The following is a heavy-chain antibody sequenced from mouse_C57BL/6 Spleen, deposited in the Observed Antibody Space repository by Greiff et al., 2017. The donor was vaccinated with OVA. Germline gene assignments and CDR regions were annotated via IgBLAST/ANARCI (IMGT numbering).Heavy chain of an antibody. CDR3: ARDTVVPYFDV. V-gene: IGHV1-82*01. D-gene: IGHD1-1*01. J-gene: IGHJ1*03. CDR1: GYAFSSSW. Sequence: QVQLKESGPELVKPGASVKISCKASGYAFSSSWMNWVKQRPGKGLEWIGRIYPGDGDTNYNGKFKGKATLTADKSSSTAYMQLSSLTSEDSAVYFCARDTVVPYFDVWGTGTTVTVSS. CDR2: IYPGDGDT.